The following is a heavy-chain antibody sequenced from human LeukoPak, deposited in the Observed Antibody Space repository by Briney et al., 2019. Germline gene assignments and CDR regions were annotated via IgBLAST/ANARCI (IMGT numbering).Heavy chain of an antibody. J-gene: IGHJ4*02. D-gene: IGHD3-22*01. CDR2: INPNSGGT. CDR1: GYTFTGYY. CDR3: ARDRPPHRGYDSSGYYFFDY. V-gene: IGHV1-2*02. Sequence: APVKVSCKASGYTFTGYYMHWVRQAPGQGLEWMGWINPNSGGTNYAQKFQGRVTMTRDTSISTAYMELSRLRSDDTAVYYCARDRPPHRGYDSSGYYFFDYWGQGTLVTVSS.